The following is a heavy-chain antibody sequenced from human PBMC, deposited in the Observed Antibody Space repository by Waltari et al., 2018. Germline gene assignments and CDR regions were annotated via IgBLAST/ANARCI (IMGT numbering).Heavy chain of an antibody. J-gene: IGHJ4*02. CDR2: IRPDGGEN. V-gene: IGHV3-7*03. Sequence: EVQLVESGGGLVQPGGSLRVSCAASTFSFSCYWMAWFRQAPGKGLEWVATIRPDGGENFYVDSVKGRFSISRDNAKNSFYLQMNSLRVEDTAIFYCATMGAGRAPDYWGQGTLVTVSS. D-gene: IGHD3-16*01. CDR3: ATMGAGRAPDY. CDR1: TFSFSCYW.